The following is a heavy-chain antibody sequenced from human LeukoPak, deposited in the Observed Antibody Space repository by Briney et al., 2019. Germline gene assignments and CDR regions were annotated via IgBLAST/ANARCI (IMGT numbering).Heavy chain of an antibody. J-gene: IGHJ4*02. CDR2: ISNNGGSK. V-gene: IGHV3-64D*06. D-gene: IGHD6-13*01. CDR3: VKGGYSSSWSLFDY. Sequence: GGSLRLSCAASGFTFISYAIHWVRQAPGKGLEYVSAISNNGGSKYYADSVKGRFTISRDNSKNTLYLQMSSLRVEDTAVYYCVKGGYSSSWSLFDYWGQGTLVTVSS. CDR1: GFTFISYA.